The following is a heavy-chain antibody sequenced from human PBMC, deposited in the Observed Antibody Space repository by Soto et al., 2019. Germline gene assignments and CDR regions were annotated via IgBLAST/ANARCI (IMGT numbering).Heavy chain of an antibody. CDR2: IYASGST. CDR3: ARDRAYYESSGLYFDY. J-gene: IGHJ4*02. D-gene: IGHD3-22*01. Sequence: SETLSLTCTVSGGSINNYCWTWVRQPAGKGLEWIGHIYASGSTNYNPSLKSRVTMSLDTSKNQFSLKVNSVTAADTAVYYCARDRAYYESSGLYFDYWGQGTLVTVSS. V-gene: IGHV4-4*07. CDR1: GGSINNYC.